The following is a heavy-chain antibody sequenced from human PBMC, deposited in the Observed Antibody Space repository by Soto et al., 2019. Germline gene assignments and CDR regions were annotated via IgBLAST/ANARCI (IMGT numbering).Heavy chain of an antibody. CDR3: ASGTLVMPNFDY. CDR1: GGSISSGDYY. CDR2: IYYSGST. D-gene: IGHD3-9*01. J-gene: IGHJ4*02. Sequence: SETLSLTCTVSGGSISSGDYYWSWIRQPPGKGLEWIGYIYYSGSTYYNPSLKSRVTISVDTSKNQFSLKLSSVTAADTAVYYCASGTLVMPNFDYWGQGTLVTVSS. V-gene: IGHV4-30-4*01.